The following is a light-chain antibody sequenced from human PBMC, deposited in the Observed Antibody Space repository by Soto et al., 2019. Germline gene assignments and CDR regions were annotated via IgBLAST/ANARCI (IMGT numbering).Light chain of an antibody. J-gene: IGKJ1*01. CDR1: QSVSRN. Sequence: EIVLTQSPATLSVSPGEGTTLSCRASQSVSRNLAWYQQKPGQAPRLLIYGSSSRATGIPDRFSGSGSGTDFTLTISRLEPEDFAVYYCQQYGSSPRTFGQGTKVEIK. CDR3: QQYGSSPRT. V-gene: IGKV3-20*01. CDR2: GSS.